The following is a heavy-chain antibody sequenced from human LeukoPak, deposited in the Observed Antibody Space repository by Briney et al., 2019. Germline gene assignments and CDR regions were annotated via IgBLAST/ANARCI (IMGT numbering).Heavy chain of an antibody. V-gene: IGHV3-7*01. D-gene: IGHD4-17*01. CDR1: GFAFTSYG. J-gene: IGHJ4*02. CDR2: MNRDGSDK. Sequence: GGSLRLSCVASGFAFTSYGMHWVRQAPGKGLEWVANMNRDGSDKYHVASVKGRFTISRDNAENSLYLQMNSLRAEDTAVYYYARGYGRGVVHYWGQGTLVTVSS. CDR3: ARGYGRGVVHY.